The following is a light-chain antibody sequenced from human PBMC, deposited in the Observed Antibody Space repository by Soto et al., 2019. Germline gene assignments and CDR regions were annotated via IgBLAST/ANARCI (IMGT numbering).Light chain of an antibody. CDR2: EVS. CDR1: SSDVGGYDY. V-gene: IGLV2-14*01. CDR3: SSYTSSYIYV. Sequence: QSALTQPASVSGSPGQSITISCTGSSSDVGGYDYVSWYQQYPGKAPSLMIYEVSNRPSGVSDRFSGAKSGNTASLTISGLQAEDEADSYCSSYTSSYIYVFGTGTQLTVL. J-gene: IGLJ1*01.